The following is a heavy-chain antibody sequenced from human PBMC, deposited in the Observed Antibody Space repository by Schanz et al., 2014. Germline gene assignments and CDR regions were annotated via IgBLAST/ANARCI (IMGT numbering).Heavy chain of an antibody. V-gene: IGHV3-53*01. CDR1: GFTVNTNY. D-gene: IGHD5-12*01. J-gene: IGHJ3*01. CDR3: ARDGGRDGYNLAFDV. Sequence: EVQLVESGGGLIQPGGSLRLSCAVSGFTVNTNYMSWVRQAPGKGLEWVSTVYMSAASTRYADSVKGRFIISRDSSKNTLFLQMNSLRAEDTAVYFCARDGGRDGYNLAFDVWGQGTLVTVSS. CDR2: VYMSAAST.